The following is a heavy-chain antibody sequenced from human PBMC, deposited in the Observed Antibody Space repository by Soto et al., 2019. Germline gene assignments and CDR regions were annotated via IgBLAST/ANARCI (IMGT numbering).Heavy chain of an antibody. CDR3: AKLPAAQYYFDF. Sequence: PGGSLTLSCAASGFTFITYAMSWVRQAPGKGLEWVSIISGSGGSTYYPDSVKGRFTISRDNSKNTLYLQMNSLRADDTAVYYCAKLPAAQYYFDFWGQGTLVTVSS. CDR1: GFTFITYA. CDR2: ISGSGGST. J-gene: IGHJ4*02. V-gene: IGHV3-23*01. D-gene: IGHD2-2*01.